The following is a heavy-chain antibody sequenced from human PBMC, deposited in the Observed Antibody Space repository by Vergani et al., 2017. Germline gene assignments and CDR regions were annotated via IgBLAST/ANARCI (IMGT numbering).Heavy chain of an antibody. D-gene: IGHD5-12*01. Sequence: QVQLQESGPGLVKPSETLSLTCTVSGGSISSYYWSWIRQPPGKGLEWIGYIYYSGSTNYNPSLKSRVTIAVDTSKNQFSLKLSSVTAADTAVYYCASPYSGYDDFDDWGQATLVTVSS. J-gene: IGHJ4*02. V-gene: IGHV4-59*01. CDR1: GGSISSYY. CDR3: ASPYSGYDDFDD. CDR2: IYYSGST.